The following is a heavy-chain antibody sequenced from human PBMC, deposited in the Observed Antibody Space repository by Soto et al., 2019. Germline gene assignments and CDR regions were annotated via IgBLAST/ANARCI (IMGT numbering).Heavy chain of an antibody. J-gene: IGHJ6*02. D-gene: IGHD6-6*01. CDR3: ARGYSSSPPYYYYGMDV. CDR2: ISYDGSNK. CDR1: GFTFSSYA. V-gene: IGHV3-30-3*01. Sequence: QVQLVESGGGVVQPGRSLRLSCADSGFTFSSYAMHCVRQAPGKGLEWVAVISYDGSNKYYADSVKGRFTISRDNSKNTLYLQMNSLRAEDTAVYYCARGYSSSPPYYYYGMDVWGQGTTVTVSS.